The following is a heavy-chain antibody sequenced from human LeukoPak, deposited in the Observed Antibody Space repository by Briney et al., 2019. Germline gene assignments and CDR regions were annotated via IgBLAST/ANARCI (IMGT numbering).Heavy chain of an antibody. D-gene: IGHD3-10*01. Sequence: TSETLSLTCAVYGGSFSGYYWSWIRQPPGKGLEWIGEINHSGSTNYNPSLKSRVTISVDTSKNQFSLKLSSVTAADTAVYYCARMGGSGSYYNVLLAYNWFDPWGQGTLVTVSS. J-gene: IGHJ5*02. CDR1: GGSFSGYY. CDR3: ARMGGSGSYYNVLLAYNWFDP. CDR2: INHSGST. V-gene: IGHV4-34*01.